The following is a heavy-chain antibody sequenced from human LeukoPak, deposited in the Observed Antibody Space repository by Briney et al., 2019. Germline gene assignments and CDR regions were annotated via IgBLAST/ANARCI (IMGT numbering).Heavy chain of an antibody. CDR1: GFTFDDYA. Sequence: AGGSLTLSCAASGFTFDDYAMSWVRQGPGKGLEWVSGISWIGSSTGHAGTVKGRFTISRDNARNSLYLQMNSLRAEDTAFYYCARVLRHFDWSPFDYWGQGILVTVSS. V-gene: IGHV3-20*04. CDR3: ARVLRHFDWSPFDY. J-gene: IGHJ4*02. CDR2: ISWIGSST. D-gene: IGHD3-9*01.